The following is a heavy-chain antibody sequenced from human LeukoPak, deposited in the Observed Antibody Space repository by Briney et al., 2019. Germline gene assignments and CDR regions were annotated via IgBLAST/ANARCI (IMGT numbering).Heavy chain of an antibody. J-gene: IGHJ4*02. CDR2: IKEDGSEK. CDR1: GFTFSNYY. Sequence: GGSLRLSCAASGFTFSNYYMNWVRQAPGKGLEWVANIKEDGSEKYYVDSVKGRFTISRDNSKNTLYLQMNSLRAEDTAVYYCAKERIYDFWSGYVDYWGQGTLVTVSS. D-gene: IGHD3-3*01. CDR3: AKERIYDFWSGYVDY. V-gene: IGHV3-7*01.